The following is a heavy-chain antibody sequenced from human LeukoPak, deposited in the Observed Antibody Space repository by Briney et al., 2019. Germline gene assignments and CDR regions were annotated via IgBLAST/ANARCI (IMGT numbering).Heavy chain of an antibody. V-gene: IGHV1-2*02. CDR3: ARGGYDFWSGYSFDY. Sequence: ASVKVSCKASGYTFTDYYLRWVRQAPGQGLEWMGWINPNSGDTNYAQKFQGRVTMTRDTSISTAYMELSSLRSEDTAVYYCARGGYDFWSGYSFDYWGQGTLVTVSS. CDR2: INPNSGDT. D-gene: IGHD3-3*01. J-gene: IGHJ4*02. CDR1: GYTFTDYY.